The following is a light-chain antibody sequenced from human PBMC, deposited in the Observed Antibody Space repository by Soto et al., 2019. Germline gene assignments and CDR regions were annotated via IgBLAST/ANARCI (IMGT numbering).Light chain of an antibody. CDR3: QQRSNWPPYIT. CDR1: QSVSSGY. J-gene: IGKJ5*01. V-gene: IGKV3-11*01. CDR2: DAS. Sequence: EIVLTQSPGTLSLSPGDGATLSCRASQSVSSGYLAWYQQKPGQAPRLLIYDASNRATGIPARFSGSGSGTDFTLTISSLEPEDFAVYYCQQRSNWPPYITFGQGTRLEIK.